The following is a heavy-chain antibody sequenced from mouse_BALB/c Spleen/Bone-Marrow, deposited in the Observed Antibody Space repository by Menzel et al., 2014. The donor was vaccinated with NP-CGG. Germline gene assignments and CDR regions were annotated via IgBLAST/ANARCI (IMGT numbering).Heavy chain of an antibody. J-gene: IGHJ4*01. CDR2: IDPANGNT. V-gene: IGHV14-3*02. CDR3: TREGNYYGSDALDY. D-gene: IGHD1-2*01. CDR1: GFNVKDTY. Sequence: VQLQQPGAELVKPGASVKLSCTASGFNVKDTYMQWEKQRPEQGLEWIGRIDPANGNTQYDPTFQGKATITTDTSSNTAYLQLSSMTSEDTAVYYRTREGNYYGSDALDYWGQGTSVTVSS.